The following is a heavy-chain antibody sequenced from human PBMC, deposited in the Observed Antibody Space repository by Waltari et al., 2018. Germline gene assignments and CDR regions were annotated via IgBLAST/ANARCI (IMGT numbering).Heavy chain of an antibody. CDR2: IIPILGIA. V-gene: IGHV1-69*04. CDR3: ARDRGDYLSDWYFDL. D-gene: IGHD4-17*01. CDR1: GGTFSSYA. Sequence: QVQLVQSGAEVKKPGSSVTVSCKASGGTFSSYAISWVRQPPGQGLEWMGGIIPILGIANYAQKFQGRVTITADESTSTAYMELSSLRSEDTAVYYCARDRGDYLSDWYFDLWGRGTLVTVSS. J-gene: IGHJ2*01.